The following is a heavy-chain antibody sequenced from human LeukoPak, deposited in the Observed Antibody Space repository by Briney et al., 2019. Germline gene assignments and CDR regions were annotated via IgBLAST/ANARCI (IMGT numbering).Heavy chain of an antibody. D-gene: IGHD2-21*01. CDR1: GYSISSGYY. CDR3: ARRGGGDYYYYMDV. J-gene: IGHJ6*03. CDR2: IYHSGST. V-gene: IGHV4-38-2*01. Sequence: SETLSLTCAVSGYSISSGYYWGWIRPPPGKGLEWIGSIYHSGSTYYNPSLKSRVTISVDTSNNHFSLKLSSVTAADTAVYYCARRGGGDYYYYMDVWGKGTTVTVSS.